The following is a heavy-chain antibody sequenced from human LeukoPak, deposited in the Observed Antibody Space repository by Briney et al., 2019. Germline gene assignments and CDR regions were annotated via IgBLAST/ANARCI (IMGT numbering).Heavy chain of an antibody. CDR1: GXTFSGSA. V-gene: IGHV3-73*01. CDR2: IRGKANNYAT. Sequence: GGSLRLSCAASGXTFSGSAMYWVRQASGKGLEWVGRIRGKANNYATAYAASVKGRFTISRDDSKNTAYLQMNSLKTEDTAVYYCTREFYGDYDLFDYWGQGTLVTVSS. J-gene: IGHJ4*02. CDR3: TREFYGDYDLFDY. D-gene: IGHD4-17*01.